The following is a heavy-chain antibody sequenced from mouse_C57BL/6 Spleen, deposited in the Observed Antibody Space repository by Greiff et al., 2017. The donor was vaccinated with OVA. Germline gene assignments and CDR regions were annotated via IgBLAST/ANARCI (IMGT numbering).Heavy chain of an antibody. Sequence: EVKLVESGGGLVQPGGSMILSCVASGFTFSNYWMNWVRQSPEKGLEWVAQSRLKSDNYATHYAESVKGRFTISRDDSKSSVYLQMNNLRAEDTGIYYCTGHWERYFDYWGQGTPLTVSS. J-gene: IGHJ2*01. V-gene: IGHV6-3*01. CDR2: SRLKSDNYAT. D-gene: IGHD4-1*01. CDR1: GFTFSNYW. CDR3: TGHWERYFDY.